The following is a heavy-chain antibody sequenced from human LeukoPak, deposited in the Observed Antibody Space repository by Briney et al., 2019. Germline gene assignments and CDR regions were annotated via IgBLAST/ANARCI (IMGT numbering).Heavy chain of an antibody. CDR1: GYSISSSYY. Sequence: SETLSLTCAVSGYSISSSYYWGWVRQPPGKGLEWIGSIYHSGSIYYNPSLKSRVTISVVTSKNQFSLKLSSVTAADTAVYYCARFSGYRGYYYDSSGYYYWGQGTLVTVSS. D-gene: IGHD3-22*01. J-gene: IGHJ4*02. V-gene: IGHV4-38-2*01. CDR3: ARFSGYRGYYYDSSGYYY. CDR2: IYHSGSI.